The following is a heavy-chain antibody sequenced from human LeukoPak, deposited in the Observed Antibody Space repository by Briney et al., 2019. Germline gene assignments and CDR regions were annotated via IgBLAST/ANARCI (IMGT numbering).Heavy chain of an antibody. J-gene: IGHJ4*02. CDR3: ARDRGRGWDFFDY. V-gene: IGHV1-69*04. D-gene: IGHD6-19*01. CDR1: GGTFSNSA. CDR2: IIPFLDIA. Sequence: ASVRVSCKASGGTFSNSAISWVRQAPGQGLEWMGRIIPFLDIADYAQKFQGRVTISADRSTSTAYMELSSLKSGDTAVYYCARDRGRGWDFFDYSGQGTLVTVSS.